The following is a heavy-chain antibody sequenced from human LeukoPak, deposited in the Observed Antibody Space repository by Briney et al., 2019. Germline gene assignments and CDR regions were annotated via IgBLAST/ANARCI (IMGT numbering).Heavy chain of an antibody. V-gene: IGHV3-23*01. CDR1: GFTFSSYA. Sequence: GGSLRLSCAASGFTFSSYAMSWVRQAPGKGLEWVPAISGSGGSTYYADSVKGRFTISRDNSKNTLYLQMNSLRAEDTAVYYCAKDFRVGSSSFDYWGQGTLVTVSS. J-gene: IGHJ4*02. D-gene: IGHD6-6*01. CDR2: ISGSGGST. CDR3: AKDFRVGSSSFDY.